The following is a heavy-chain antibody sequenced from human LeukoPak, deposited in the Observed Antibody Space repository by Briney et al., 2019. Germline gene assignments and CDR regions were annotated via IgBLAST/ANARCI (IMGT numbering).Heavy chain of an antibody. CDR1: GASISSYY. CDR3: AREHDYVVAYFDP. Sequence: SETLSLTCTVSGASISSYYWSWIRQPPGKGLEWIGYIYYSGSTNYNPSLKSRVTISVDTSKNQFSLKLSSVTAADTAVYYCAREHDYVVAYFDPWGQGTLVTVSS. CDR2: IYYSGST. V-gene: IGHV4-59*01. D-gene: IGHD3-16*01. J-gene: IGHJ5*02.